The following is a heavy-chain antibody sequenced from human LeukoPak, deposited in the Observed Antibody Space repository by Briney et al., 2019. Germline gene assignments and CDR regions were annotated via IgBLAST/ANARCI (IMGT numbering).Heavy chain of an antibody. V-gene: IGHV4-4*02. CDR1: GDSISNIYW. D-gene: IGHD3-3*01. CDR2: ISHSGST. Sequence: PSGTLSLTCAVSGDSISNIYWWSWVRQTPGKGLEWIGEISHSGSTNYNPSLKSRVTISVDTSKNQFSLKLSSVTAADTAVYYCARRKVGVVIHPAFDIWGQGTMVTVSS. CDR3: ARRKVGVVIHPAFDI. J-gene: IGHJ3*02.